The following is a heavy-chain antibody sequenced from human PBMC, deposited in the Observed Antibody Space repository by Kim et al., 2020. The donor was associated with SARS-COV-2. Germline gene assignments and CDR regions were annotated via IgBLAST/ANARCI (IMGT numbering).Heavy chain of an antibody. Sequence: SVKVSCKASGGTFSSYAISWVRQAPGQGLEWMGRIIPILGIANYAQKFQGRVTITADKSTSTAYMELSSLRSEDTAVYYCATTLGYCSSTSCGYYFDYWGQGTLVTVSS. CDR3: ATTLGYCSSTSCGYYFDY. CDR1: GGTFSSYA. V-gene: IGHV1-69*04. D-gene: IGHD2-2*01. J-gene: IGHJ4*02. CDR2: IIPILGIA.